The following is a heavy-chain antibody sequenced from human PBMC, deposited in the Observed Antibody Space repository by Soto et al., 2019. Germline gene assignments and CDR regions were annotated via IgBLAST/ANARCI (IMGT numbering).Heavy chain of an antibody. Sequence: GESLKISCKGSGYSFTSYWISWVRQMPGKGLEWMGRIDPSDSYTNYSPSFQGHVTISADKSISTAYLQWSSLKASDTAMYYCARRRMVRGEDYYGMDVWGQGTTVTVSS. CDR3: ARRRMVRGEDYYGMDV. D-gene: IGHD3-10*01. CDR2: IDPSDSYT. V-gene: IGHV5-10-1*01. CDR1: GYSFTSYW. J-gene: IGHJ6*02.